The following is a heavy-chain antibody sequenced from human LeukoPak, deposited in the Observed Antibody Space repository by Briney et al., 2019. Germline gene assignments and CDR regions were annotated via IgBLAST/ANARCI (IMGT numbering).Heavy chain of an antibody. J-gene: IGHJ4*02. CDR3: ARGCPSGYKYSSGWYEEYYFDY. V-gene: IGHV4-34*01. CDR2: INYRGST. Sequence: PSETLSLTCAVDGESFSGNYWTWIRQPPGKGLEWIGEINYRGSTNSNPSLKSRVTISVDTSKNQFSLKLSSVTAADTAVYYCARGCPSGYKYSSGWYEEYYFDYWGQGTLVTVSS. CDR1: GESFSGNY. D-gene: IGHD6-19*01.